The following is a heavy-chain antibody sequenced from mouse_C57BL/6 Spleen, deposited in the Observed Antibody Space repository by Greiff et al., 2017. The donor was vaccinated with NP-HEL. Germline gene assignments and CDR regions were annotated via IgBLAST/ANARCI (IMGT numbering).Heavy chain of an antibody. Sequence: VQLVESGAELVRPGTSVKMSCKASGYTFTNYWIGWAKQRPGHGLEWIGDIYPGGGYTNYNEKFKGKATLTADKSSSTAYMQFSSLTSEDSAIYYCARGNYVDYWGQGTTLTVSS. CDR1: GYTFTNYW. CDR2: IYPGGGYT. J-gene: IGHJ2*01. CDR3: ARGNYVDY. V-gene: IGHV1-63*01.